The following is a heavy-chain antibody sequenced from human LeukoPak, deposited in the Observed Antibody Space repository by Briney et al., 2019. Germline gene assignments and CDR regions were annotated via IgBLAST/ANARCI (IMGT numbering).Heavy chain of an antibody. V-gene: IGHV3-21*01. D-gene: IGHD3-22*01. CDR3: ARGFEVIADSSGYDY. J-gene: IGHJ4*02. CDR1: GLTFSSYR. Sequence: GGSLRLSCAASGLTFSSYRVNWVRQAPGKGLEWVSSISSSSSYIYYADSVKGRFTISRDNAKKSLYLEMNSLRAEDTAVYYCARGFEVIADSSGYDYWGQGILVIVSS. CDR2: ISSSSSYI.